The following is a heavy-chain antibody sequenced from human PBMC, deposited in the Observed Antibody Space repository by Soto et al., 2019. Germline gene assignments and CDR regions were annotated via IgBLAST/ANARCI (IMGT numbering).Heavy chain of an antibody. CDR2: ITSSGSYT. Sequence: PSETLSLTCSVSGGSISSGYWTWIRQAPRKGLEWVSYITSSGSYTKYADSVQGRFTISRDNSKNTVFLQMNTLRHDDTAMYFCARLSPYDSGSYSFRYNWFHPWGQGTLVTVSS. CDR1: GGSISSGY. CDR3: ARLSPYDSGSYSFRYNWFHP. J-gene: IGHJ5*02. V-gene: IGHV3-11*03. D-gene: IGHD3-10*01.